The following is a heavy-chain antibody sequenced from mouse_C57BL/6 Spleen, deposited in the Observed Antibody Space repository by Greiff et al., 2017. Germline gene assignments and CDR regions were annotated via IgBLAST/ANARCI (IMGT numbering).Heavy chain of an antibody. J-gene: IGHJ1*03. CDR3: AQGGSNWYFDV. CDR2: ILPGSGST. CDR1: GYTFTGYW. Sequence: VKLVESGAELMKPGASVKLSCKATGYTFTGYWIEWVKQRPGHGLEWIGEILPGSGSTNYNEKFKGKATFTADTSSNTAYMQLSSLTTEDSAINYCAQGGSNWYFDVWGTGTTVTVAS. V-gene: IGHV1-9*01.